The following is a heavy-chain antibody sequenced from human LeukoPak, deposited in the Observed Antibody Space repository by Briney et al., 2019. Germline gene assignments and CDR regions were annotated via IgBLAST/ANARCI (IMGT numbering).Heavy chain of an antibody. D-gene: IGHD1-26*01. CDR2: ISVSVDNM. Sequence: GGSLRLSCLASKFTFNNYAMTSVRQAPGKGLEWVSAISVSVDNMDYADSVKGRFTISRDNSENTLYLQMNSLRGEDTAVYYCARDGYSGSYYRLYYFFMDVWGKGTTVTVSS. CDR1: KFTFNNYA. CDR3: ARDGYSGSYYRLYYFFMDV. V-gene: IGHV3-23*01. J-gene: IGHJ6*03.